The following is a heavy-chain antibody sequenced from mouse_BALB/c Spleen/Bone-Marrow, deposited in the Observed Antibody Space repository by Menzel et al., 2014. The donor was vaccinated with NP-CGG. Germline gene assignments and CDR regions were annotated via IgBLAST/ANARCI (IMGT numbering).Heavy chain of an antibody. J-gene: IGHJ4*01. CDR2: ISDGGSYT. CDR1: GFTFSDYY. CDR3: AREMAMDY. Sequence: EVKVEESGGGLVKPGGSLKLSCAASGFTFSDYYMYWVRQTPEERLEWVATISDGGSYTYYPDSVKGRFTISRDNAKNNLYLQMSSLKSEDTAMYYCAREMAMDYWGQGTSVTVSS. V-gene: IGHV5-4*02.